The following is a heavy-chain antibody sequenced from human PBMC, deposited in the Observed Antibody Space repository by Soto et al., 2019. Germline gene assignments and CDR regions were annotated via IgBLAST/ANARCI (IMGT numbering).Heavy chain of an antibody. D-gene: IGHD7-27*01. J-gene: IGHJ4*02. V-gene: IGHV3-23*01. Sequence: AGGSLRLSCAASGFTFSSYGMGWVRQAPGEGLEWVSVISANGRTTYYADSVKGRFTISRDDSKNKVFLQMNSLRAEDTAKYYCTKHYNNNWGACGNWGQGTLVTVSS. CDR1: GFTFSSYG. CDR2: ISANGRTT. CDR3: TKHYNNNWGACGN.